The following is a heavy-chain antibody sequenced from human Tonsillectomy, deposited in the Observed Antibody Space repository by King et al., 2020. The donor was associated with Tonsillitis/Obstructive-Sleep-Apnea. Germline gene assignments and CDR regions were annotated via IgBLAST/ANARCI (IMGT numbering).Heavy chain of an antibody. D-gene: IGHD2-2*01. CDR1: GFTFDDYA. J-gene: IGHJ5*02. V-gene: IGHV3-9*01. CDR2: ISWNSGSI. Sequence: QLVQSGGGLVQPGRSLRLSCVASGFTFDDYAMHWVRQGPGKGLEWVSGISWNSGSIGYADSVKGRFTISRDNAKNSLYLQMNSLRAEGTALYYCAKSVVPVPTLGWFYPWGQGTLVSVSS. CDR3: AKSVVPVPTLGWFYP.